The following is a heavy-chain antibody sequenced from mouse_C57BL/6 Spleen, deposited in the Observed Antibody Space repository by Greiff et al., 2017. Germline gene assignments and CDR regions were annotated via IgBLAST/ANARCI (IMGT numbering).Heavy chain of an antibody. CDR3: AGHSTVVATKGFAY. J-gene: IGHJ3*01. V-gene: IGHV1-80*01. Sequence: QVQLQQSGAELVKPGASVKISCKASGYAFSSYWMNWVKQRPGKGLGWIGQIYPGDGDTKYNGKFKGKATLTADKSSSTAYLQLRSLTAYDSPVYFFAGHSTVVATKGFAYWGQGTLVTVSA. D-gene: IGHD1-1*01. CDR1: GYAFSSYW. CDR2: IYPGDGDT.